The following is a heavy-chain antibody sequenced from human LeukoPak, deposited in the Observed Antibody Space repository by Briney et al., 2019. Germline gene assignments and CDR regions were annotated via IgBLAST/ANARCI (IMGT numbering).Heavy chain of an antibody. CDR3: ARDVVPAVSWDDAFDI. D-gene: IGHD2-2*01. CDR2: ISSSSSYI. Sequence: PGGSLRLSCAASGFTFSSYSMNWVRQAPGKGLEWVSSISSSSSYIYYADSVKGRFTISRDNAKNSLYLQMNSLRAEDTAVYYCARDVVPAVSWDDAFDIWGQGTMVTVSS. CDR1: GFTFSSYS. V-gene: IGHV3-21*01. J-gene: IGHJ3*02.